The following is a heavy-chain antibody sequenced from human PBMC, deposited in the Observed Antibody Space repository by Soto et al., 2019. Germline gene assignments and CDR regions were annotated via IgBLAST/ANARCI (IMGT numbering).Heavy chain of an antibody. CDR2: MTPNSGNT. Sequence: QVQLVQSGAEVKKPGASVKVSCKASGYSFIDYDINWVRQATGQGLEWMGWMTPNSGNTGYAQKFQGRVTLTRDTSIGTAYRELSSLKSEDTAVYYCARNPYSSGLFDPWGQGTLVTVSS. CDR3: ARNPYSSGLFDP. CDR1: GYSFIDYD. D-gene: IGHD6-19*01. J-gene: IGHJ5*02. V-gene: IGHV1-8*01.